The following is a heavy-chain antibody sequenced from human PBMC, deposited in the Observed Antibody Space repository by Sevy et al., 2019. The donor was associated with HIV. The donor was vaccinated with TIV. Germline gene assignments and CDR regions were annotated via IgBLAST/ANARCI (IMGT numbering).Heavy chain of an antibody. Sequence: GGSLRLSCAVSGFTFSSYGMSWVRQAPGKGLEWVSSISGSGGITYYADSVKGRFTFSRDNSKNTLYLQMNSLRAEDTAVYYCAKDGVYGGDFEHFLHSGQCTLVTVSS. CDR2: ISGSGGIT. CDR1: GFTFSSYG. CDR3: AKDGVYGGDFEHFLH. J-gene: IGHJ1*01. V-gene: IGHV3-23*01. D-gene: IGHD2-21*02.